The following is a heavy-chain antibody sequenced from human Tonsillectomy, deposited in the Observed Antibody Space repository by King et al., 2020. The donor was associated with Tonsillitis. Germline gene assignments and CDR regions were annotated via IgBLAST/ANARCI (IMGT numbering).Heavy chain of an antibody. Sequence: QVQLQESGPGLVKPSETLSLTCTVSGGSISSYYWSWIRQPPGKGLEWIGYIYYSGSTNYNPSLKSRVTISVDTSTNQFSLKLSSVTAADTAVYYCARHLGGWLQPIDYWGQGTLVTVSS. CDR1: GGSISSYY. CDR3: ARHLGGWLQPIDY. D-gene: IGHD5-24*01. V-gene: IGHV4-59*08. CDR2: IYYSGST. J-gene: IGHJ4*02.